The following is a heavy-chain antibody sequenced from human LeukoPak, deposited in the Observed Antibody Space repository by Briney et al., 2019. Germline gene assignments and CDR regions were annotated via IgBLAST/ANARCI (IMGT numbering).Heavy chain of an antibody. D-gene: IGHD3-10*01. J-gene: IGHJ4*02. V-gene: IGHV4-34*01. CDR3: ARYASHYGSGSYPFDY. Sequence: PSETLSLTCAVYGGSFSGYYWSWIRQPPGKGLEWIGEFNHNGSTNYNPSLKSRVTISVDTSKNQFSLKLSSVTAADTAVYYCARYASHYGSGSYPFDYWGQGTLVTVSS. CDR2: FNHNGST. CDR1: GGSFSGYY.